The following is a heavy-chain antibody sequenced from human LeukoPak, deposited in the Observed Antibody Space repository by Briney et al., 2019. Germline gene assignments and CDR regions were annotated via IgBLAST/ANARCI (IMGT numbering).Heavy chain of an antibody. V-gene: IGHV3-64*02. J-gene: IGHJ4*02. D-gene: IGHD5-24*01. CDR3: VRSKDGYNLLDY. Sequence: GGSLRLSCAASGFTFSDYALHWVRQAPGKGLESVSGITSNGGHRYYVDSVKGRFTISRDNSKNTLHLQMGSLRAEDMAVYYCVRSKDGYNLLDYWGQGTLVTVSS. CDR2: ITSNGGHR. CDR1: GFTFSDYA.